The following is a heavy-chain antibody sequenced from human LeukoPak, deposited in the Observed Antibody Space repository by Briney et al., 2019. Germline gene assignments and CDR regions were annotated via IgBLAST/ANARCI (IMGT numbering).Heavy chain of an antibody. J-gene: IGHJ4*02. Sequence: PGRSLRLSCAASGFTFSSYGMHWVRQAPGKGLEWVAVIWYDGSNKYYADSVKGRFTISRDNSKNTLYLQMNSLRAEDTAVYYCARDPRPIERLRFDYWGQGTLVTVSS. V-gene: IGHV3-33*01. D-gene: IGHD6-25*01. CDR1: GFTFSSYG. CDR3: ARDPRPIERLRFDY. CDR2: IWYDGSNK.